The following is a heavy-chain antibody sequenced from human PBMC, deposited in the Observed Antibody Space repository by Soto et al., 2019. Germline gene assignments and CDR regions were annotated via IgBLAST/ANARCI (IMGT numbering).Heavy chain of an antibody. CDR1: GYTFTDYY. J-gene: IGHJ3*02. CDR2: INPDSGGT. V-gene: IGHV1-2*02. D-gene: IGHD3-9*01. Sequence: QAQLVQSGAEVKKPGASVKVSCKASGYTFTDYYMHWVRQAPGQGLEWMGWINPDSGGTNYAQKLQAIGTMRSDPSISTGYMDLSRLTPDATAVYYSATLYYDIDSTDAFDIWGQGTMVTVSS. CDR3: ATLYYDIDSTDAFDI.